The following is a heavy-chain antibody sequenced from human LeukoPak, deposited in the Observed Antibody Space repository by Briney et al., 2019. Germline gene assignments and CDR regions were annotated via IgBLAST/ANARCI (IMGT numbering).Heavy chain of an antibody. CDR1: GDSVSSNSAA. D-gene: IGHD4-11*01. J-gene: IGHJ4*02. Sequence: SQTLSLTCDISGDSVSSNSAAWNWIRQSPSRGLEWLGRTYYRSKWYIDYAGSVKGRITINPDTSKNQFSLQLKSVSPEDAAVYYCAGGNSNYFDYWGQGTLVTVSS. V-gene: IGHV6-1*01. CDR3: AGGNSNYFDY. CDR2: TYYRSKWYI.